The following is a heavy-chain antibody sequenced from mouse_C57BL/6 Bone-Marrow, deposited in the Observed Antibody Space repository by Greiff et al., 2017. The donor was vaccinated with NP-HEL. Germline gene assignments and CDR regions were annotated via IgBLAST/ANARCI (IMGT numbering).Heavy chain of an antibody. CDR2: SRNKANDYTT. D-gene: IGHD2-5*01. J-gene: IGHJ4*01. CDR1: GFTFSDFY. CDR3: ARDAEYYSNYRDAMDY. V-gene: IGHV7-1*01. Sequence: EVKVVESGGGLVQSGRSLRLSWATSGFTFSDFYMEWVRQAPGKGLEWIAASRNKANDYTTEYSASVKGRFIVSRDTSQSILYLQMNALRAEDTAIYYCARDAEYYSNYRDAMDYWGQGTSVTVSS.